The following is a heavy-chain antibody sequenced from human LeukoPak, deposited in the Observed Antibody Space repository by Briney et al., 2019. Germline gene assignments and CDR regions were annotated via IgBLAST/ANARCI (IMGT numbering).Heavy chain of an antibody. D-gene: IGHD3-22*01. CDR2: IYYSGST. CDR3: ARAADPYYYDSSGYYLDY. V-gene: IGHV4-59*01. CDR1: GGSISSYY. Sequence: SKTLSLTCTVSGGSISSYYWSWIRQPPGKGLEWIGYIYYSGSTNYNPSLKSRVTISVDTSKNQFSLKLSSVTAADTAVYYCARAADPYYYDSSGYYLDYWGQGTLVTVSS. J-gene: IGHJ4*02.